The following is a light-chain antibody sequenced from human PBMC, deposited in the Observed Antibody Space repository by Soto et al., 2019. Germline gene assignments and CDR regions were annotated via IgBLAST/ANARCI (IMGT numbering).Light chain of an antibody. CDR3: SSYAGSDSYVV. Sequence: QSVLTQPPSASGSPGQSVTISCSGTSSDVGGYNYVSWYQQHPGKAPKLMMYEVSKRPSGVPDRFSGSKSGNTASLTVSGLQAEDEADYYCSSYAGSDSYVVFGGGTKVTVL. J-gene: IGLJ2*01. CDR2: EVS. V-gene: IGLV2-8*01. CDR1: SSDVGGYNY.